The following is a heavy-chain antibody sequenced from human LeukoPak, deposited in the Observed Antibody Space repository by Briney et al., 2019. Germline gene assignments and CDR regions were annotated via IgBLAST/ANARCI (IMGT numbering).Heavy chain of an antibody. CDR1: GGSMSTYY. CDR2: ISYSGST. V-gene: IGHV4-59*01. D-gene: IGHD3-10*01. Sequence: SETLSLTCTVSGGSMSTYYWNWLRQPPGKGLEWIGFISYSGSTNSNPSLKSRVTISVDTSKNQFSLKLISVTAADTAVYYCAREPPYDGPGGPDNYIDVWGKGTTVTVSS. J-gene: IGHJ6*03. CDR3: AREPPYDGPGGPDNYIDV.